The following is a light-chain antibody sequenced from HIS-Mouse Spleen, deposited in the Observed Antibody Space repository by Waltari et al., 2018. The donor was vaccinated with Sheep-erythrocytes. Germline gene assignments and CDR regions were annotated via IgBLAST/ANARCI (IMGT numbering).Light chain of an antibody. CDR2: EVS. V-gene: IGLV2-11*01. Sequence: QSALTQPRSVSGSPGQSVPISCTGTSSDVGGYNYVSWYQQHPGKAPKLMIYEVSKRPAGVPDRCSGSKSGNTASLTISGLQAEDEADYYCCSYAGSYNHVFATGTKVTVL. CDR1: SSDVGGYNY. J-gene: IGLJ1*01. CDR3: CSYAGSYNHV.